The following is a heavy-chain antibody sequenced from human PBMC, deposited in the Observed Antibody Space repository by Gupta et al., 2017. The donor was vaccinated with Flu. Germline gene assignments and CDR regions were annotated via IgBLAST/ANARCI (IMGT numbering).Heavy chain of an antibody. CDR3: ARDSYCINNVCAILSF. D-gene: IGHD2-8*01. J-gene: IGHJ4*02. CDR1: YT. Sequence: YTMTWVRQAPGKGLEWVSNIANGGSPTYYADSVKGRFTISRDNAKNSLYLQMSSLRPEDTGVYYCARDSYCINNVCAILSFWGQGTLVTVSS. CDR2: IANGGSPT. V-gene: IGHV3-48*01.